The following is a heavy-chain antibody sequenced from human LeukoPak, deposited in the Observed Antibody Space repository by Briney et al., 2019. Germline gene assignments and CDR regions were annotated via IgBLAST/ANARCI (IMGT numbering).Heavy chain of an antibody. V-gene: IGHV7-4-1*02. D-gene: IGHD1-26*01. CDR1: GYTFTGYY. J-gene: IGHJ4*02. CDR2: INTNTGNP. Sequence: ASVKVSCKASGYTFTGYYMHWVRQAPGQGLEWMGWINTNTGNPTYAQSFTGRFVFSLDTSVSTAYLQISSLKAEDTAVYYCARGTEWELLLLDYWGQGTLVTVSS. CDR3: ARGTEWELLLLDY.